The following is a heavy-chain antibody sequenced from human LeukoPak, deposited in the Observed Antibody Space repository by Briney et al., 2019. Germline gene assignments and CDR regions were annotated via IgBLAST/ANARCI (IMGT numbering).Heavy chain of an antibody. CDR2: INHSGST. D-gene: IGHD3-10*01. J-gene: IGHJ6*02. Sequence: SETLSLTCAVYGVSFSGYYWSWIRQPPGKGLEWIGEINHSGSTNYNPSLKSRVTISLDTSKNQFSLKLSPVTAADTDVYSCARGWGHYYGSGSYYKIYYYYGMDVWGQGTTVTVSS. CDR1: GVSFSGYY. V-gene: IGHV4-34*01. CDR3: ARGWGHYYGSGSYYKIYYYYGMDV.